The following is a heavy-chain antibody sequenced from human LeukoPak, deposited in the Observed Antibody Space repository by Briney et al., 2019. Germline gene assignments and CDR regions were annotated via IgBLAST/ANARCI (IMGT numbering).Heavy chain of an antibody. CDR1: GYSFATYW. J-gene: IGHJ4*02. CDR3: VRRGVGAAIDY. CDR2: IYPADSDT. V-gene: IGHV5-51*01. Sequence: GESLKISCKGSGYSFATYWIGWVRQMPGKGLEWMGIIYPADSDTRYSPSFQGQVSISADKSSSTAYVQWSSLRASDNAIYYCVRRGVGAAIDYWGQGTLVTVSS. D-gene: IGHD2-15*01.